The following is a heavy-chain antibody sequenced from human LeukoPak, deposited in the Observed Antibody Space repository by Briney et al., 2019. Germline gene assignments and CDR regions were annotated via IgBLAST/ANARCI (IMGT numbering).Heavy chain of an antibody. CDR2: ISSSSSYI. J-gene: IGHJ4*02. V-gene: IGHV3-21*01. Sequence: GGSLRLSCAASGFTFSSYSMNWVRQAPGKGLEWVSSISSSSSYIYYADSVKGRFTISRDNSKNTLYLQMNSLRAEDTAVYYCAKVAVADNWGLYYFDYWGQGTLVTVSS. CDR3: AKVAVADNWGLYYFDY. CDR1: GFTFSSYS. D-gene: IGHD6-19*01.